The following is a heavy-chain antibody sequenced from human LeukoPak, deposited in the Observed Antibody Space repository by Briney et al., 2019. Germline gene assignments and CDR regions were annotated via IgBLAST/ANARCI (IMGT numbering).Heavy chain of an antibody. V-gene: IGHV1-18*01. D-gene: IGHD7-27*01. CDR1: GYTFITYS. J-gene: IGHJ3*02. Sequence: ASVKVSCKASGYTFITYSFSWVRQAPGQGLEWMGWTDHSDNTNSAQKLQGRTTMTTDTSTSTAYMELRSLRSDDTAVYYCARLGRGGAFDIWGQGTLVTVSS. CDR2: TDHSDNT. CDR3: ARLGRGGAFDI.